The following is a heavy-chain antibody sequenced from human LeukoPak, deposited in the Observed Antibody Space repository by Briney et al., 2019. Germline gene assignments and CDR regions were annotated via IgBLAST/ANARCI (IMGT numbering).Heavy chain of an antibody. CDR2: ISYDGSNK. D-gene: IGHD4-17*01. J-gene: IGHJ6*03. CDR3: ARGRRGTVTTLIRYYYYYYMDV. V-gene: IGHV3-30*03. Sequence: PGGSLRLSCAASGFTFSSYGMHWVRQAPGKGLEWVAVISYDGSNKYYADSVKGRFTISRDNSKNTLYLQMNNLRAEDTAVYYCARGRRGTVTTLIRYYYYYYMDVWGKGTTVTISS. CDR1: GFTFSSYG.